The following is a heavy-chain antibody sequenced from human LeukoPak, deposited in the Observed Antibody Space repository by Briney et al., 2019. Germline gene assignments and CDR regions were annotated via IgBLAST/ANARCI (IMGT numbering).Heavy chain of an antibody. V-gene: IGHV4-34*01. Sequence: SETLSLTCAVYVGSFSGYYWSWIRQPPGKGLEWIGEINHSGSTNYNPSLKSRVTISVDTSKNQFPLKLSSVTAADTAVYYCASGVVPAANWGQGTLVTVSS. CDR3: ASGVVPAAN. J-gene: IGHJ4*02. D-gene: IGHD2-2*01. CDR2: INHSGST. CDR1: VGSFSGYY.